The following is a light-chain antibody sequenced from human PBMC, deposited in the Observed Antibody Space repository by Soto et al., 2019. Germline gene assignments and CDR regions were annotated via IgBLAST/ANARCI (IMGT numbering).Light chain of an antibody. CDR1: SSSIGAGYD. V-gene: IGLV1-40*01. J-gene: IGLJ2*01. Sequence: QAVVTQPPSVSGAPGQRVTISCTGSSSSIGAGYDVHWYQQLLGTAPKLLIYGNSNRPSGVPDRFSGSKSGTSASLAITGLQAEDEADYYCQSYDSSLSGVVFGGGTKLTVL. CDR2: GNS. CDR3: QSYDSSLSGVV.